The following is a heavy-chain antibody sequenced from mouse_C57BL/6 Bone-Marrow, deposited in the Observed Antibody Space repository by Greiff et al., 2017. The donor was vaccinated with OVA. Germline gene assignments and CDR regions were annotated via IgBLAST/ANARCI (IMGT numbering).Heavy chain of an antibody. Sequence: VQLKESGGGLVKPGGSLKLSCAASGFTFSDYGMHWVRQAPGQGLEWVAYISSGSSTIYYADTVKGRFTISRDNAKNTLFLQMTSLRSEDTAMYYCARINYWYFDVWGTGTTVTVSS. V-gene: IGHV5-17*01. CDR1: GFTFSDYG. J-gene: IGHJ1*03. CDR2: ISSGSSTI. CDR3: ARINYWYFDV.